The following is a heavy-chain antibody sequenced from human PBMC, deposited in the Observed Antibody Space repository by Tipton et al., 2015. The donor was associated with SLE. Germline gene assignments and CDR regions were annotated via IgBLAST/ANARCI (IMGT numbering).Heavy chain of an antibody. CDR2: VTGSETT. CDR3: ARERVHPYWYFDV. V-gene: IGHV4-61*01. J-gene: IGHJ2*01. CDR1: GDPVSGDSMTYHY. Sequence: TLSLTCKVSGDPVSGDSMTYHYWSRIRQSPGRGLEWIGFVTGSETTTYNPSLESRVTISIDTSKYEVSLRLTSVTAADTAVYFCARERVHPYWYFDVWGRGTLVTVSS.